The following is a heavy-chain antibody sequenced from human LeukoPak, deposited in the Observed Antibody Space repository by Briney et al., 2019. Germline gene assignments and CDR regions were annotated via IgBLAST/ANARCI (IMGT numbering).Heavy chain of an antibody. J-gene: IGHJ4*02. CDR1: GYSISSGYY. D-gene: IGHD6-19*01. CDR2: IYHSGST. CDR3: ARDMPGIAVDGNGRVFGFDY. Sequence: PSETLSLTCAVSGYSISSGYYWGWIRQPPGKGLEWIGSIYHSGSTYYNPSLKSRVTISVDTSKNQFSLKLSSVTAADTAVYYCARDMPGIAVDGNGRVFGFDYWGQGTLVTVSS. V-gene: IGHV4-38-2*01.